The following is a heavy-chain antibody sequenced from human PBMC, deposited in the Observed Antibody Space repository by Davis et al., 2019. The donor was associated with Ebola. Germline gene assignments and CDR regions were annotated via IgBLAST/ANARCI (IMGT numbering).Heavy chain of an antibody. V-gene: IGHV3-15*01. CDR3: TTDHVSYYDILTGIHYYYGMDV. CDR1: GFTFSNAW. Sequence: PGGSLRLSCAASGFTFSNAWMSWVRQAPGKGLEWVGRIKSKPDGGTTDYAAPVKGRFTISRDDSKNTLYLQMNSLKTEDTAVYYCTTDHVSYYDILTGIHYYYGMDVWGQGTTVTVSS. J-gene: IGHJ6*02. D-gene: IGHD3-9*01. CDR2: IKSKPDGGTT.